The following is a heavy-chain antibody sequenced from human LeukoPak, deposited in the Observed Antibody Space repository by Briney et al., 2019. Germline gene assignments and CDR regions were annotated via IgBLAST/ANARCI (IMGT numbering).Heavy chain of an antibody. CDR3: AREIVGTHKSRFDP. Sequence: GGSLRLSCAASGFTFSGRWMSWLRQAPGKGLEWVANINQDGTDKYYVDSVKGRFTISRDNAKNSLYLQMNSLKAEDTAVYYCAREIVGTHKSRFDPWGQGTLVTVSS. J-gene: IGHJ5*02. CDR2: INQDGTDK. CDR1: GFTFSGRW. D-gene: IGHD1-26*01. V-gene: IGHV3-7*03.